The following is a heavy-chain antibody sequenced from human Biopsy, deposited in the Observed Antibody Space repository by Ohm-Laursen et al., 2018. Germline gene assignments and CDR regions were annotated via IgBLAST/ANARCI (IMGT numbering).Heavy chain of an antibody. V-gene: IGHV4-61*01. CDR1: GDSVSSGSFY. J-gene: IGHJ4*02. Sequence: TLPLTCTVSGDSVSSGSFYWTWIRQPPGQGLEYIGYIYDRGSTANYNPSLESRVTMSVDMPKNQFSLKLSSVTAADTATYYCARGMRSSGWPYFDSWGQGTLVTVSS. D-gene: IGHD6-19*01. CDR2: IYDRGSTA. CDR3: ARGMRSSGWPYFDS.